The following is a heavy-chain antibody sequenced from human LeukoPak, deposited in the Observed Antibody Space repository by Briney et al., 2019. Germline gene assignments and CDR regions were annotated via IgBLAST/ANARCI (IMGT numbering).Heavy chain of an antibody. Sequence: SETLSLTCAVYGGSFSGYYWSWIRQPPVKGLEWIGEINHSGSTNYNPSLKSRVTISVDTSKNQFSLKLSSVTAADTAVYYCARTQRWKYYFDNWGQGTLVTVSS. CDR1: GGSFSGYY. D-gene: IGHD4-17*01. V-gene: IGHV4-34*01. CDR2: INHSGST. CDR3: ARTQRWKYYFDN. J-gene: IGHJ4*02.